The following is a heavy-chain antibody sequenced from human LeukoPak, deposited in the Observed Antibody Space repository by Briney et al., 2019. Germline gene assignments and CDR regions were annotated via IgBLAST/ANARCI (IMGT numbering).Heavy chain of an antibody. V-gene: IGHV3-15*01. CDR2: IKSKPAGGST. CDR3: TTDLKESGSDTITGFQY. CDR1: RFTFSNAW. J-gene: IGHJ4*02. Sequence: GGSLRLSCTASRFTFSNAWMSWVRQAPGKGLEWVGRIKSKPAGGSTDYAAPIKGRFTISRDDSKNTLYLQVNSLKVEDTAVYYCTTDLKESGSDTITGFQYWGQGTLVTVSS. D-gene: IGHD3-3*01.